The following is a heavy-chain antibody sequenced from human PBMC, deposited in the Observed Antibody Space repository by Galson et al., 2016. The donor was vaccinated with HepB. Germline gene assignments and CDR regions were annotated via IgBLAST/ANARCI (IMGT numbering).Heavy chain of an antibody. CDR1: GDSISDTNPY. CDR2: VYYSGAT. D-gene: IGHD1-14*01. J-gene: IGHJ4*02. V-gene: IGHV4-39*01. CDR3: VRPRNLAFDY. Sequence: ETLSLTCTVSGDSISDTNPYWGWIRQPPGQRLEWIGSVYYSGATYYNPSLKSRVIMSLDTSRNQFSLKLTSMTAADTAVYYCVRPRNLAFDYWGQGTLVTVS.